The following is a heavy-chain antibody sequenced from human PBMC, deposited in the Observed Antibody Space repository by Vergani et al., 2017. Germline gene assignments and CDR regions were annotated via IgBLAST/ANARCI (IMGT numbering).Heavy chain of an antibody. J-gene: IGHJ6*02. V-gene: IGHV3-11*01. D-gene: IGHD2-21*02. CDR3: ARAVTAQNSNYYYYGMDV. CDR1: GFTFSNAW. Sequence: VQLVESGGGLVKPGGSLRLSCAASGFTFSNAWMSWIRQAPGKGLEWVSYISSSGSTIYYADSVKGRFTISRDNAKNSLYLQMNSLRAEDTAVYYCARAVTAQNSNYYYYGMDVWGQGTTVTVSS. CDR2: ISSSGSTI.